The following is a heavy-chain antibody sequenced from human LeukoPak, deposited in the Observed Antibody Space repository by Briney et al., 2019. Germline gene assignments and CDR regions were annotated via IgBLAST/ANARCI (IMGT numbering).Heavy chain of an antibody. CDR1: GFTFSYYS. J-gene: IGHJ6*02. Sequence: GGSLRLSCAASGFTFSYYSMSWVRQPPGKGLEWVSSISGSATYINYADSLKGRFTISRDNAKKSLYLQVNSLRAEDTAVYYCARKLELPDYYYGMDVWGQGTTVTVSS. V-gene: IGHV3-21*04. CDR2: ISGSATYI. D-gene: IGHD1-7*01. CDR3: ARKLELPDYYYGMDV.